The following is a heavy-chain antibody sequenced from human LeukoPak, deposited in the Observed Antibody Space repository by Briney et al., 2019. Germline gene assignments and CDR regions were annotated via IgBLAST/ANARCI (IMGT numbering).Heavy chain of an antibody. CDR3: ARDYYDSSGYYYFDY. D-gene: IGHD3-22*01. Sequence: EASVKVSCKASGGTFSSYAISWVRQAPGQGLEWMGGIIPIFGTANYAQKFQGRVTITADESTSTAYMELSSLRSEDTAVYYCARDYYDSSGYYYFDYWGQGTLVTVSS. J-gene: IGHJ4*02. CDR1: GGTFSSYA. V-gene: IGHV1-69*13. CDR2: IIPIFGTA.